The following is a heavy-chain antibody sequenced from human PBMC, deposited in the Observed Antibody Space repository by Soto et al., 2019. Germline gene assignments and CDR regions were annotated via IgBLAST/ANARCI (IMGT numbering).Heavy chain of an antibody. J-gene: IGHJ6*02. Sequence: PGGSLRLSCAASGFTFSSYDMHWVRQATGKGLEWVSAIGTAGDTYYPGSVKGRFTISRENAKNSLYLQMNSLRAEDTAVYYCARGGTKDYYYYGMDVWGQGTTVTVSS. V-gene: IGHV3-13*01. CDR2: IGTAGDT. CDR3: ARGGTKDYYYYGMDV. CDR1: GFTFSSYD.